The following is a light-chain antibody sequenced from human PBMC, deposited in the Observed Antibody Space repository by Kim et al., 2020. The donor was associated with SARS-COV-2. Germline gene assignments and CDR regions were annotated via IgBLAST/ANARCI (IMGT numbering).Light chain of an antibody. J-gene: IGLJ2*01. CDR1: SSNSGAGYD. V-gene: IGLV1-40*03. CDR2: GNS. Sequence: QGVTISCAGSSSNSGAGYDVHSYQQLPGRAPKLLRYGNSNRPSGVPDRFSGSKSGASASLAIAGLQAEEEADYFCQSFGTSLANSIFGGGTKVTVL. CDR3: QSFGTSLANSI.